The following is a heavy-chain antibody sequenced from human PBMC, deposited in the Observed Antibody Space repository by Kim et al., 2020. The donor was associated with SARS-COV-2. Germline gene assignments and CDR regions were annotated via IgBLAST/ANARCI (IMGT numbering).Heavy chain of an antibody. J-gene: IGHJ3*02. Sequence: SETLSLTCTVSGGSISSGGYYWSWIRQHPGKGLEWIGYIYYSGSTYYNPSLKSRVTISVDTSKNQFSLKLSSVTAADTAVYYCARDKAMVLLVDRRDAFDIWGQGTMVTVSS. D-gene: IGHD5-18*01. CDR2: IYYSGST. CDR3: ARDKAMVLLVDRRDAFDI. V-gene: IGHV4-31*03. CDR1: GGSISSGGYY.